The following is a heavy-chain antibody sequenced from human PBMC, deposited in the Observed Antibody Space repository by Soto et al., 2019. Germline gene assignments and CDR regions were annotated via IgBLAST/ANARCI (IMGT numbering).Heavy chain of an antibody. CDR1: GGSLSRGEFY. CDR2: IYYSGST. D-gene: IGHD3-10*01. V-gene: IGHV4-61*08. CDR3: ARYGSGSSVWFAP. J-gene: IGHJ5*02. Sequence: SGTLSLTCTVSGGSLSRGEFYYGVIRQPPGKGLEWIGYIYYSGSTIYNPSLKSRVTISVDTSKNQFSLKLSSVTAADTAVYYCARYGSGSSVWFAPWGQGTLVTVSS.